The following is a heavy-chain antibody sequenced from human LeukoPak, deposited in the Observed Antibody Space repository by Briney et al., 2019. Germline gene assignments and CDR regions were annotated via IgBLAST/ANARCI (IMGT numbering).Heavy chain of an antibody. CDR3: STLWGIVPAAPYLDY. CDR1: GFTFSNAW. CDR2: IKSEADGGTT. D-gene: IGHD3-16*01. V-gene: IGHV3-15*01. J-gene: IGHJ4*02. Sequence: PGGSLRLSCAASGFTFSNAWMTWVRQAPGKGLEWVGHIKSEADGGTTDYAAPVKDRFTISRDDSKNTLYLQMISLKTEDTAVYYCSTLWGIVPAAPYLDYWGQGTLLIVSS.